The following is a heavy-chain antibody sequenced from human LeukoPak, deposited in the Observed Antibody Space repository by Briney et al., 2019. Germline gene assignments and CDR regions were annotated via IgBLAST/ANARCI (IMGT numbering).Heavy chain of an antibody. CDR2: IKQDGSEK. D-gene: IGHD6-19*01. Sequence: PGGSLRLSCAASGFTFSSYWMSWVRQAPGKGLEWVANIKQDGSEKFYVDSVKGRFTISRDNAKNSLYLQMNSLRAEDTAVYYCARGQNSGWYFSDYWGQGTLVTVSS. CDR3: ARGQNSGWYFSDY. CDR1: GFTFSSYW. V-gene: IGHV3-7*01. J-gene: IGHJ4*02.